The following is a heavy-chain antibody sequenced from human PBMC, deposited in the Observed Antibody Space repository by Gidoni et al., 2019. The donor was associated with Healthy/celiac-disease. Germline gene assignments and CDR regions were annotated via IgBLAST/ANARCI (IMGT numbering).Heavy chain of an antibody. Sequence: EVQLVESGGGWVRPGGSLSIDCAASGSTCSSYERNGVRQAPGKVLEWVSYISSCGSTIYYADSVKGRFTISRDNAKNSLYLKINSLRAEDTAVYYCARWGGYCTNGVCHAGINGMDVWGQGTTVTVSS. J-gene: IGHJ6*02. CDR2: ISSCGSTI. D-gene: IGHD2-8*01. V-gene: IGHV3-48*03. CDR3: ARWGGYCTNGVCHAGINGMDV. CDR1: GSTCSSYE.